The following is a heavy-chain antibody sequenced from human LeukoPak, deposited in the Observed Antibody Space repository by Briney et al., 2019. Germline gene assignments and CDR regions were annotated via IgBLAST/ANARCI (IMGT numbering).Heavy chain of an antibody. CDR3: AKDFFYYYDSSGYYPFDY. Sequence: GVSLRLSCIACGFTFSSYGMHWVRQAPGKGLEGVAVVWYDGSNKSYAASVKGRFTISRDNSKNTLYLQMNSLRAEDTAVYYCAKDFFYYYDSSGYYPFDYWGQGTLVTVSS. J-gene: IGHJ4*02. V-gene: IGHV3-33*06. CDR2: VWYDGSNK. D-gene: IGHD3-22*01. CDR1: GFTFSSYG.